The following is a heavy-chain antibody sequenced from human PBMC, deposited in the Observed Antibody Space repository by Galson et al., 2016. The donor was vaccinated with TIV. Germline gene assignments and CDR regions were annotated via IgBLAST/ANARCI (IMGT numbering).Heavy chain of an antibody. CDR1: GFTFSKHA. D-gene: IGHD3-16*01. CDR3: AQDQGSYGYFYNGMDV. CDR2: ISYDGIKE. Sequence: SLRLSCAASGFTFSKHAMHWVRQAPGKGLEWLAVISYDGIKEFYADSVRGRFTISRDNSMDTLHLQMNSLRPEDSAVYYCAQDQGSYGYFYNGMDVWGQGTTVTVSS. J-gene: IGHJ6*02. V-gene: IGHV3-30*18.